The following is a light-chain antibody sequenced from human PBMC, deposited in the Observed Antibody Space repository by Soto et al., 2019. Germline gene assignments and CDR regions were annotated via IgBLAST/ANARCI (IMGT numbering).Light chain of an antibody. CDR2: DVN. V-gene: IGLV2-11*01. Sequence: QSALTQPRSVSGSPGQSVAISCTGTSSNLGAYNYVSWYQQHPGKAPTLIIYDVNKRPSGVPDRFSGSKSGNTASLTISGLQADDEADYYCCSYAVSYAVFSGGTKLTVL. CDR1: SSNLGAYNY. J-gene: IGLJ2*01. CDR3: CSYAVSYAV.